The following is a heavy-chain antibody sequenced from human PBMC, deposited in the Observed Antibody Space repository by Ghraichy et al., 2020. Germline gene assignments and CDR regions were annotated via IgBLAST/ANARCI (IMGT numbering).Heavy chain of an antibody. V-gene: IGHV2-70*11. CDR3: ARIFGYFPYFDY. J-gene: IGHJ4*02. Sequence: SGPTLVKPTQTLRLTCTFSGFSLSTSGMCVVWIRQPPGKALEWLARIDWEDDTYYTTTLKTRLTISKDTYKNQVVLTMTNMDPVDTATYYCARIFGYFPYFDYWGQGILVTVSS. CDR2: IDWEDDT. D-gene: IGHD5-18*01. CDR1: GFSLSTSGMC.